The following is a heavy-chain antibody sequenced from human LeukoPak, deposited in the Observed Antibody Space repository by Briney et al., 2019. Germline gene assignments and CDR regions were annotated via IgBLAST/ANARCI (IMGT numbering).Heavy chain of an antibody. Sequence: PSETLSLTCTGSGGSMSSYYWSWIRQPAGKGLEWIGRIYTSGSTNYNPSLKSRVTISVDKSKNQFSLKLSSVTAADTAVYYCARDYDSSGYDPWYFDYWGQGTLVTVSS. D-gene: IGHD3-22*01. J-gene: IGHJ4*02. CDR2: IYTSGST. CDR3: ARDYDSSGYDPWYFDY. V-gene: IGHV4-4*07. CDR1: GGSMSSYY.